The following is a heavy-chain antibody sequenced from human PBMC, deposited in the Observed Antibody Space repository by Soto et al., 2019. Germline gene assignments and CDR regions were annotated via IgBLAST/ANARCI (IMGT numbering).Heavy chain of an antibody. CDR2: ISYDGSNK. J-gene: IGHJ4*02. CDR1: GFTFSSYG. CDR3: AKAMFPLQGMTPVGY. D-gene: IGHD3-10*02. Sequence: QVQLVESGGGVVQPGRSLRLSCAASGFTFSSYGMHWVRQAPGKGLEWVAVISYDGSNKYYADSVKGRFTISRDNSKNTLYLQMNSLRAEDTAVYYCAKAMFPLQGMTPVGYWGQGTLVTVSS. V-gene: IGHV3-30*18.